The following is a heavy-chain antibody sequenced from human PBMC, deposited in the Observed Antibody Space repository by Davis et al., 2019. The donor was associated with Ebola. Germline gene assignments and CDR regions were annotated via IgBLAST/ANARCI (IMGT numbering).Heavy chain of an antibody. CDR2: IKSKSAGGTT. Sequence: GESLKISCAASGFTFSEAWMSWVRQAPGKGLEWVGRIKSKSAGGTTDYAAPVKGRFTISRDDSENTLYMQMNSLKTEDTAVYYCTWDLRPFVISSFDYWGQGTLVTVSS. J-gene: IGHJ4*02. V-gene: IGHV3-15*01. CDR3: TWDLRPFVISSFDY. D-gene: IGHD3-3*01. CDR1: GFTFSEAW.